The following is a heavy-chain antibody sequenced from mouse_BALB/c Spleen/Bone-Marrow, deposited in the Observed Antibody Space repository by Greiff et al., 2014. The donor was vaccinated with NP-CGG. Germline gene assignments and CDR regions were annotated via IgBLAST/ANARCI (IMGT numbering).Heavy chain of an antibody. D-gene: IGHD2-10*02. CDR3: ARKPYGNYAMDY. J-gene: IGHJ4*01. CDR1: GFSLTSYG. CDR2: IWSDGNT. V-gene: IGHV2-6*02. Sequence: QVHVKQSGPGLVAPSQSLSITCTVSGFSLTSYGVHWVRQPPGKGLEWLVVIWSDGNTTYNSALKSRLSISKDNSKSQVFLKMNSLQTDDTAMYYCARKPYGNYAMDYWGQGTSVTVSS.